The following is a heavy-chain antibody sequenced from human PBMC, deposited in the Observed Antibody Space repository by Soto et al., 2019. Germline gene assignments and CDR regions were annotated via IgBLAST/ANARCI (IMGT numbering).Heavy chain of an antibody. D-gene: IGHD2-15*01. CDR2: INAGNGNT. Sequence: XSVKVSCKASGYTFTSYAMHLVRHSPGQRLEWMGWINAGNGNTKYSQKFQGRVTITRDTSASTAYMELSSLRSEDTAVYYCASGYCSGGSCYSHFDYWGQGTLVTVSS. J-gene: IGHJ4*02. CDR1: GYTFTSYA. V-gene: IGHV1-3*01. CDR3: ASGYCSGGSCYSHFDY.